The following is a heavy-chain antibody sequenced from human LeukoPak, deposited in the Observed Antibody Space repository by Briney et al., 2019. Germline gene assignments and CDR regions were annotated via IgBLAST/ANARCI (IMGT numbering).Heavy chain of an antibody. J-gene: IGHJ3*02. V-gene: IGHV1-18*01. D-gene: IGHD3-22*01. Sequence: ASVKVSFKASRYTFISYGTSCVGQAPGQGLEWMGWISGYNGNTNYAQNLQGRVTMTTDTSTSTAYMELRSLRSDDTAVYYSARVTSTCGHDCIDSWGQGTMVTVSS. CDR1: RYTFISYG. CDR2: ISGYNGNT. CDR3: ARVTSTCGHDCIDS.